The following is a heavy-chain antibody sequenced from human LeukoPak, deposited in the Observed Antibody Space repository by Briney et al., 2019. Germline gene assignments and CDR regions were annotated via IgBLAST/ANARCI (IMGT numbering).Heavy chain of an antibody. D-gene: IGHD2-21*02. V-gene: IGHV1-46*01. CDR2: INPSGDTT. J-gene: IGHJ3*02. Sequence: GASVKVSCKASGFTFTTYFMHWVRQAPGQGLEWMGKINPSGDTTTYAQKFQGRVTMTRDTSTSTVYMELSRLRSEDTAVYYCARDRNGDQRANAFDIWGQGTMVTVSS. CDR3: ARDRNGDQRANAFDI. CDR1: GFTFTTYF.